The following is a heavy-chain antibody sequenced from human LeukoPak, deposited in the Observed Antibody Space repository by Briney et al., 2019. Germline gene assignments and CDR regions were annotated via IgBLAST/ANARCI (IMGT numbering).Heavy chain of an antibody. V-gene: IGHV4-59*01. J-gene: IGHJ4*02. CDR1: GGSFSGYY. D-gene: IGHD2/OR15-2a*01. CDR3: AGNLDY. Sequence: PSETLSLTCAVYGGSFSGYYWSWIRQPPGKGLEWIGYIYYSGSTNYNPSLKSRVTISVDTSKNQFSLKLSSVTAADTAVYYCAGNLDYWGQGTLVTVSS. CDR2: IYYSGST.